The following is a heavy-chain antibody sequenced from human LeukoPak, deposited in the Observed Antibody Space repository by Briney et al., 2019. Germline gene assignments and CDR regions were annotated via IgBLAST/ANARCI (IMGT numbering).Heavy chain of an antibody. CDR2: IFSSSPYI. D-gene: IGHD1-26*01. J-gene: IGHJ3*02. Sequence: GGSLRLSCAASGFTFNTYSMNWVRQAPGKGLEWVASIFSSSPYINYADSVKGRFTISRDNAENSLFLQMNSLRAEDTAVYYCARDSTYTGSFHDAFDIWGQGTMVIVSS. V-gene: IGHV3-21*01. CDR3: ARDSTYTGSFHDAFDI. CDR1: GFTFNTYS.